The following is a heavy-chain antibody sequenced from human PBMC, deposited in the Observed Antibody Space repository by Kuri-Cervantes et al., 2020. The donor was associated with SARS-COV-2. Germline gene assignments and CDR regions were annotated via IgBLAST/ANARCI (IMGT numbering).Heavy chain of an antibody. J-gene: IGHJ6*03. CDR3: ARGRSDYYDILTGYSPYYYYYMDV. Sequence: GESLKISCAGSGVTFNSYSMNWVRQSPGKGLEWVSYISSSSSTIYYADSVKGRFTISRDNSKNTLYLQMNSLRAEDTAVYYCARGRSDYYDILTGYSPYYYYYMDVWGKGTTVTVSS. CDR2: ISSSSSTI. V-gene: IGHV3-48*01. CDR1: GVTFNSYS. D-gene: IGHD3-9*01.